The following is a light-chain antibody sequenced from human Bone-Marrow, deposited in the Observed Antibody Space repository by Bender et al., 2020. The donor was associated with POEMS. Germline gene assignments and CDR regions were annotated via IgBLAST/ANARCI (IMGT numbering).Light chain of an antibody. J-gene: IGLJ1*01. V-gene: IGLV1-44*01. CDR2: RNS. CDR3: ASWDDRLNSYV. CDR1: SSNIGAHA. Sequence: QSVLTQPPSASGTPGQRVTISCSGGSSNIGAHAVNWYQHLPGTAPKLLIYRNSQRPSGVPDRFSGSKSGTSASLAIRGLRSEDEADYYCASWDDRLNSYVFATGTQVTVL.